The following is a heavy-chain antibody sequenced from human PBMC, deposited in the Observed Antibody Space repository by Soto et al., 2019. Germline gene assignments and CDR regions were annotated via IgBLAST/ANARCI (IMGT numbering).Heavy chain of an antibody. CDR3: ARSAMAGDYYYYGMDV. J-gene: IGHJ6*02. CDR1: GYTFSSYG. Sequence: ASVKVSCKASGYTFSSYGITWVRQAPGQGLEWMGWISVYSGKTSYAQKLQDRVTMSTDTSTSTAYMELRSLRSDDTAFYYCARSAMAGDYYYYGMDVWGRGTTVTVSS. V-gene: IGHV1-18*04. D-gene: IGHD6-19*01. CDR2: ISVYSGKT.